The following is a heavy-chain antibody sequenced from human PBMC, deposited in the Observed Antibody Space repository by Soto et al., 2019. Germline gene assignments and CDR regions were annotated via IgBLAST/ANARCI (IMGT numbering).Heavy chain of an antibody. Sequence: GESLKTSCKGSGYSFTSYWISWVRQMPGKGLEWMGRIDPSDSYTNYSPSFQGHVTISADKSISTAYLQWSSLKASDTAMYYCARQPAAPTYYYYGMDVWGQGTTVTVSS. V-gene: IGHV5-10-1*01. CDR2: IDPSDSYT. D-gene: IGHD2-2*01. J-gene: IGHJ6*02. CDR3: ARQPAAPTYYYYGMDV. CDR1: GYSFTSYW.